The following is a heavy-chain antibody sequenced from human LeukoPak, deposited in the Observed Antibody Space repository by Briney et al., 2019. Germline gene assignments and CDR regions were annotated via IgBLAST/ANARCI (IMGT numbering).Heavy chain of an antibody. J-gene: IGHJ4*02. D-gene: IGHD2-15*01. V-gene: IGHV3-15*01. CDR3: TTDSTLGYCSGGSCYSEGY. CDR1: GFTFSSYW. CDR2: IKSKTDGGTT. Sequence: PGGSLRLSCAASGFTFSSYWMHWVRQAPGKGLEWVGRIKSKTDGGTTDYAAPVKGRFTISRDDSKNTLYLQMNSLKTEDTAVYYCTTDSTLGYCSGGSCYSEGYWGQGTLVTVSS.